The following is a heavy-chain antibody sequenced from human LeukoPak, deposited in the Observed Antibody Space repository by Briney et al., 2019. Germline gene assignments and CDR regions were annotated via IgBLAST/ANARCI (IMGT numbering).Heavy chain of an antibody. J-gene: IGHJ6*03. Sequence: SQTLSLTWTVSGGSISASSYYWGWVRQPPGKGRGWGGSIYYSGNTYYNPSLNSPLTISVDTSQNPFYLQLSSVTAADPAVYYCPRHHDDYSIDYYYYYMDVWGKGTTVPISS. CDR3: PRHHDDYSIDYYYYYMDV. V-gene: IGHV4-39*01. CDR1: GGSISASSYY. D-gene: IGHD4-11*01. CDR2: IYYSGNT.